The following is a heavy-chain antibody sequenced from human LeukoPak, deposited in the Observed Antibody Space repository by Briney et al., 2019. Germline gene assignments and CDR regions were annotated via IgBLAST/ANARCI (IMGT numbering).Heavy chain of an antibody. D-gene: IGHD2-2*01. CDR2: FSGSGGDT. J-gene: IGHJ5*02. Sequence: GGSLILCCAASGFTFRSYVMRWVRQAPGKVLEWVSTFSGSGGDTYYGHSVKGRFTISRDNSKNRLYLQMNSLRAEDKAVYYCAKDESVYCSSSACYKWCDLWRQGTLVSVFS. V-gene: IGHV3-23*01. CDR1: GFTFRSYV. CDR3: AKDESVYCSSSACYKWCDL.